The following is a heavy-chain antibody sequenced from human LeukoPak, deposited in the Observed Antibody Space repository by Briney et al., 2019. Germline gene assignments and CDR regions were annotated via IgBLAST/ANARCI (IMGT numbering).Heavy chain of an antibody. CDR3: ARAVRDPYYYGMDV. CDR2: IYSGGST. J-gene: IGHJ6*02. V-gene: IGHV3-66*01. Sequence: GGSLRLSCAASGFTVSSNYMSWVHQAPGKGLKWVSVIYSGGSTYYADSVKGRFTISRDNSKNTLYLQMNSLRAEDTAVYYCARAVRDPYYYGMDVWGQGTTVTVSS. D-gene: IGHD4-17*01. CDR1: GFTVSSNY.